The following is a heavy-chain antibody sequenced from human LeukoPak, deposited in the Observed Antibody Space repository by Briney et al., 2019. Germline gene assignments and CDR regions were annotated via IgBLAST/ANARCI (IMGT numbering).Heavy chain of an antibody. J-gene: IGHJ4*02. CDR1: GFTFTSYA. CDR3: AKESGKFDY. Sequence: GGSLRLSCAASGFTFTSYAMSWVRQAPGKGLEWVSLISADGGSTFSADSVKGRFSISRDNSKNSLYLQMNSLRSEDTAMYYCAKESGKFDYWGQGTLVAVSS. V-gene: IGHV3-43*02. CDR2: ISADGGST.